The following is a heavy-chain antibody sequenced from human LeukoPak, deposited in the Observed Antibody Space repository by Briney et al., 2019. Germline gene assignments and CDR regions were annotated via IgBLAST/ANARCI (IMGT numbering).Heavy chain of an antibody. V-gene: IGHV1-46*01. J-gene: IGHJ5*02. CDR2: INPSGGST. CDR1: GYTFTSYY. D-gene: IGHD3-10*01. Sequence: ASVKVSCKASGYTFTSYYMHWVRQAPGQGLEWMGIINPSGGSTSYAQKFQGRVTMTRDTSTSTAYMELSSLRSEDTAVYYCARIYGSGSSSYNWFDPWGQGTLVTVSS. CDR3: ARIYGSGSSSYNWFDP.